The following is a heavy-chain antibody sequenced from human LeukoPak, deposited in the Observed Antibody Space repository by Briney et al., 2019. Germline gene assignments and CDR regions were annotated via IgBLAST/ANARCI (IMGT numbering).Heavy chain of an antibody. Sequence: PGGSLRLSCAASGFTVSSNYMSWVRQAPGKGLEWVSGINSDGRTTGYADSVKGRFTISRDNAKNTVDLQMNSLRAEDTAVYYCARGGYGAHMGWGQGTLVTVSS. CDR2: INSDGRTT. J-gene: IGHJ4*02. V-gene: IGHV3-74*01. CDR1: GFTVSSNY. D-gene: IGHD4-17*01. CDR3: ARGGYGAHMG.